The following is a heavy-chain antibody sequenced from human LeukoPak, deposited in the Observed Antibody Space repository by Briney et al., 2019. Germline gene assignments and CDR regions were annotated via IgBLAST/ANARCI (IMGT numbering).Heavy chain of an antibody. CDR1: GFTFSTFG. Sequence: GGSLRLSCAASGFTFSTFGMHWVRQAPGKGLEWVAFIRYAGSDKYYRDSVKGRFTVSRDNSKNTLYLQMNSLRPEDTAVYYWAKTSRFGELAGYYSDSWGQGTLVTVSS. CDR2: IRYAGSDK. CDR3: AKTSRFGELAGYYSDS. V-gene: IGHV3-30*02. D-gene: IGHD3-10*01. J-gene: IGHJ4*02.